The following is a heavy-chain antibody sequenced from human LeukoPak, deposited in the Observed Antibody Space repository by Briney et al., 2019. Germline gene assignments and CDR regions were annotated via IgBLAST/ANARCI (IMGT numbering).Heavy chain of an antibody. J-gene: IGHJ6*03. V-gene: IGHV3-48*04. CDR3: AREKAFLEWLSAGRRDGYYMDV. D-gene: IGHD3-3*02. CDR1: GVTFSSYS. CDR2: ISSSSSTI. Sequence: GGSLRLSCAASGVTFSSYSMNWVRQAPGKGLEWVSYISSSSSTIYYADSVKGRFTISRDNAKNSLHLQMNSLRAEDTAVYYCAREKAFLEWLSAGRRDGYYMDVWGKGTTVTVSS.